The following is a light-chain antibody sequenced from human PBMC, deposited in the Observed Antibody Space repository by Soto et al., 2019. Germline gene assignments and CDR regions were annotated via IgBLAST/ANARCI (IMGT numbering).Light chain of an antibody. V-gene: IGKV3-20*01. Sequence: EIVLTQSPGTLSLSPGDRATLSCRASQTVTSNYLAWYQQKPGQAPRLLIYGASTRATGIPDRFSGSGSGTDFTLNIRRLETEDFDLFYCQTYGSSAPITFGQGTRLEIE. CDR3: QTYGSSAPIT. CDR1: QTVTSNY. J-gene: IGKJ5*01. CDR2: GAS.